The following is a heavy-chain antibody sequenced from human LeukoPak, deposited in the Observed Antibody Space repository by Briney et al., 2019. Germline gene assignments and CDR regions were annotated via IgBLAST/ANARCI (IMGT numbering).Heavy chain of an antibody. CDR1: GFTFSSYG. Sequence: GGSPRLSWAASGFTFSSYGMHWVRQAQGKGLEWVAFIRYDGSNKYYADSVKGRFTISRDNSKNTLYLQMNSLRAEDTAVYYCAKVITMIRDFDYWGQRTLVTVSS. CDR3: AKVITMIRDFDY. CDR2: IRYDGSNK. D-gene: IGHD3-22*01. V-gene: IGHV3-30*02. J-gene: IGHJ4*02.